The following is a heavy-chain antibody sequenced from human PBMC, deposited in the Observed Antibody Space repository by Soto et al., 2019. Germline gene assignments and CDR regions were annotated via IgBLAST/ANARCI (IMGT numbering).Heavy chain of an antibody. D-gene: IGHD3-10*01. V-gene: IGHV3-23*01. Sequence: EVQLLESGGGLVQPGGSLRLSCAASGFTFSSYAMSWVRQAPGKGLEWVSGISSSGGSTYYADTISRDNSKNTLYLQMNSLRAEVTAVYYCAKGGGDYGWGSYPFWYWGQGTLVTVSS. CDR1: GFTFSSYA. J-gene: IGHJ4*02. CDR3: AKGGGDYGWGSYPFWY. CDR2: ISSSGGST.